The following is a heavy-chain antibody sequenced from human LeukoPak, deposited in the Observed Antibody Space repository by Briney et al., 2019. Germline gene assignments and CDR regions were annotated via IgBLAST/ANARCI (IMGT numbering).Heavy chain of an antibody. J-gene: IGHJ4*02. D-gene: IGHD5-18*01. CDR1: GFTFSSYA. CDR2: ISGSGGST. CDR3: ATPLGPIQLWLQGY. V-gene: IGHV3-23*01. Sequence: PGGSLRLSYAASGFTFSSYAMSWVRQAPGKGLEWVSAISGSGGSTYYADSVKGRFTISRDNSKNTLYLQMNSLRAEDTAVYYCATPLGPIQLWLQGYWGQGTLVTVSS.